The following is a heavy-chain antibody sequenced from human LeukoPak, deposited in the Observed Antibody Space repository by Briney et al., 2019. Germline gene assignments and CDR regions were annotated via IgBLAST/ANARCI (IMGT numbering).Heavy chain of an antibody. Sequence: SETLSLTCAVYGGSFSGYYWSWICQPPGKGLKWIGEINHSGSTNYNPSLKSRVTISVDTSKNQFSLKLSSVTAADTAVYYCARTSTLWWASSSGMDVWGQGTTVTVSS. D-gene: IGHD2-21*01. V-gene: IGHV4-34*01. CDR1: GGSFSGYY. J-gene: IGHJ6*02. CDR3: ARTSTLWWASSSGMDV. CDR2: INHSGST.